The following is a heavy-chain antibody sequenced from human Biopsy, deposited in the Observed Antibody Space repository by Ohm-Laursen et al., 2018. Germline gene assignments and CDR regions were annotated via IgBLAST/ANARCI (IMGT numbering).Heavy chain of an antibody. CDR3: VRGWGGYNFDS. CDR2: IDVLDYNT. Sequence: SLRLSCAASGFTFNTYGMHWVRQAPGKGLEWVSHIDVLDYNTYYVDSVRGRFNISRDNSKEMVYLQINSLRADDTAVYYCVRGWGGYNFDSWGPGTLVTVSS. CDR1: GFTFNTYG. V-gene: IGHV3-23*01. J-gene: IGHJ4*01. D-gene: IGHD2-2*02.